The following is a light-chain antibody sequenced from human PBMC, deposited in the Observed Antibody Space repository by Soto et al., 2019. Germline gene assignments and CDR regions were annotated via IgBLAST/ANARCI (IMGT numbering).Light chain of an antibody. V-gene: IGKV3D-15*01. CDR3: QQYSSWYT. Sequence: VVLTQSPATLSVSPGERVTLSCRASQTFRDNYLAWYQQKPGQAPRLLIYGASGRATGIPDRFSGSGSGTEFTLTISRLQSGDLAVYYCQQYSSWYTFGQGTKLEIK. CDR1: QTFRDNY. CDR2: GAS. J-gene: IGKJ2*01.